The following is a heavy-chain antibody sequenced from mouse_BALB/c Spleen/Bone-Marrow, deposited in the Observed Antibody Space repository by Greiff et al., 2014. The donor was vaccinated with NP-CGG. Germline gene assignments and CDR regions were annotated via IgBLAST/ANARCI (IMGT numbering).Heavy chain of an antibody. J-gene: IGHJ2*01. CDR2: INPSNGGT. CDR3: TIGGFDY. Sequence: VQLQQSGAELVKPGASVKLSCKASGYTFTSCWMHWVKLRPGQGFEWIGEINPSNGGTNYNEKFKRKATLTVEKSSSTAYMQLSSLTSEDSAVYYCTIGGFDYWGQGTTLTVSS. CDR1: GYTFTSCW. V-gene: IGHV1S16*01.